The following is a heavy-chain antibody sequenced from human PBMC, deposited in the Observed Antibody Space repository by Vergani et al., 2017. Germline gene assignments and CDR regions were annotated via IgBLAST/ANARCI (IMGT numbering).Heavy chain of an antibody. J-gene: IGHJ6*03. D-gene: IGHD2-2*02. CDR3: ARGVVVVPAAIRPGYYYYYYMDV. CDR2: ISAYNGNT. V-gene: IGHV1-18*01. Sequence: QVQLVQSGAEVKKPGASVKVSCKASGYTFTSYGISWVRQAPGQGLEWMGWISAYNGNTNYAQKLQGRVTMTTDTSTSTAYMELSRLRSDDTAVDYCARGVVVVPAAIRPGYYYYYYMDVWGKGTTVTVSS. CDR1: GYTFTSYG.